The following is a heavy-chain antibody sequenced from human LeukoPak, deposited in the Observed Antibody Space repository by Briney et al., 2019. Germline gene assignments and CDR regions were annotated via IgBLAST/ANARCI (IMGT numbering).Heavy chain of an antibody. V-gene: IGHV4-59*08. CDR1: GGSFSGHY. Sequence: LETLSLTCAVYGGSFSGHYWSWIRQPPGKGLEWIGYIYYSGSTNYNPSLKSRITISIDTTKNHFSLQLRSVTAADTDVYYYARQIERMAAIPPDDYFDCWGQGTLVTVSS. D-gene: IGHD5-24*01. CDR3: ARQIERMAAIPPDDYFDC. J-gene: IGHJ4*02. CDR2: IYYSGST.